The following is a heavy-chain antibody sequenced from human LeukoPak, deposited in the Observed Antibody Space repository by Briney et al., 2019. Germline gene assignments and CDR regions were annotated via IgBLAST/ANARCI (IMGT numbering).Heavy chain of an antibody. V-gene: IGHV1-69*06. Sequence: SVKVSCKASGYTFTGYYMHWVRQAPGQGLEWMGGIIPIFGTANYAQKFQGRVTITADKSTSTAYMELSSLRSEDTAVYYCARRAAITIFGVAQSYYFDYWGQGTLVTVSS. CDR2: IIPIFGTA. J-gene: IGHJ4*02. CDR1: GYTFTGYY. CDR3: ARRAAITIFGVAQSYYFDY. D-gene: IGHD3-3*01.